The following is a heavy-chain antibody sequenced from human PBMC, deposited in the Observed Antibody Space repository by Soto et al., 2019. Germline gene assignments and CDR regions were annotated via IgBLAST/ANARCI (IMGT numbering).Heavy chain of an antibody. Sequence: PGGALRLSCAASGFTFSSYALSWGRPAPGEGVGWGSAISGSGGSTYYADSRKGRVPIARGNSKNPPYPQINNPKAQNKALYYYAKMGYDFWSGYYPTGVFYYYYYGMAVGGKGPTVTVSS. D-gene: IGHD3-3*01. J-gene: IGHJ6*04. V-gene: IGHV3-23*01. CDR1: GFTFSSYA. CDR2: ISGSGGST. CDR3: AKMGYDFWSGYYPTGVFYYYYYGMAV.